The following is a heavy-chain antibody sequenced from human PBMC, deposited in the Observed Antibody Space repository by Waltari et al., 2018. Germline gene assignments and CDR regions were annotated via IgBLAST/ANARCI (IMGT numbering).Heavy chain of an antibody. CDR1: GGTFSSYA. CDR2: IIPIFGTA. Sequence: QVQLVQSGAEVKKPGSSVKVSCKASGGTFSSYAISWVRQAPGQGLEWMGGIIPIFGTANYAQKFQCRVTITADESTSTAYMELSSLRSEDTAVYYCARDDCSSTSCYNTGSFDYWGQGTLVTVSS. J-gene: IGHJ4*02. D-gene: IGHD2-2*01. V-gene: IGHV1-69*01. CDR3: ARDDCSSTSCYNTGSFDY.